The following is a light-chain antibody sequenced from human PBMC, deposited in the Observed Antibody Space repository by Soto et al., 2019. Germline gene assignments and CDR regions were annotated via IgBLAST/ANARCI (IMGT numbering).Light chain of an antibody. Sequence: ETVLTQSPATLSLSPGESAILSCRASQSVSSYLAWYQHKPGQAPRLLIYDASNRATGIPARFSGSGSGTDFTLSISSLEPEDFAVYYCQQRSDWLTLGGGTKVDI. J-gene: IGKJ4*01. CDR2: DAS. V-gene: IGKV3-11*01. CDR1: QSVSSY. CDR3: QQRSDWLT.